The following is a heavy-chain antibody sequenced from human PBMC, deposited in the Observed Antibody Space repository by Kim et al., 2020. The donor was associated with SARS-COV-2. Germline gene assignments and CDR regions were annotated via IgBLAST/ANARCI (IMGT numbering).Heavy chain of an antibody. CDR1: GFTFSSYS. D-gene: IGHD6-6*01. CDR2: ISSSSSYI. Sequence: GGSLRLSCAASGFTFSSYSMNWVRQAPGKGLEWVSSISSSSSYIYYADSVKGRFTISRDNAKNSLYLQMNSLRAEDTAVYYCARAPCRAARACVFFGIWGQGTMVTVSS. J-gene: IGHJ3*02. V-gene: IGHV3-21*01. CDR3: ARAPCRAARACVFFGI.